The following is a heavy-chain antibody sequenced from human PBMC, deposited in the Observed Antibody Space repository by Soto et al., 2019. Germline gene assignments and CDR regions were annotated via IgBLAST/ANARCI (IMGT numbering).Heavy chain of an antibody. D-gene: IGHD5-12*01. V-gene: IGHV4-59*01. J-gene: IGHJ5*02. CDR1: GGSISSYY. CDR3: ARSATSPGIEDWFDP. CDR2: IYYSGST. Sequence: PSETLSLTCTVSGGSISSYYWSWIRQPPGKGLEWIGYIYYSGSTNYNPSLKSRVTISVDTSKNQFSLKLRSLTAADTAVYYCARSATSPGIEDWFDPWGQGTLVTVS.